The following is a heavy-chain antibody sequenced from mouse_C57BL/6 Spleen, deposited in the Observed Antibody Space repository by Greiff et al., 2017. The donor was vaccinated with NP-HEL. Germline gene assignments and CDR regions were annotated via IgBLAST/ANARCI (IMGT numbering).Heavy chain of an antibody. CDR3: ARHYGSSFLFDY. V-gene: IGHV1-4*01. CDR1: GYTFTSYT. Sequence: LQESGAELARPGASVKMSCKASGYTFTSYTMHWVKQRPGQGLEWIGYINPSSGYTKYNQKFKDKATLTADKSSSTAYMQLSSLTSEDSAVYYCARHYGSSFLFDYWGQGTTLTVSS. J-gene: IGHJ2*01. D-gene: IGHD1-1*01. CDR2: INPSSGYT.